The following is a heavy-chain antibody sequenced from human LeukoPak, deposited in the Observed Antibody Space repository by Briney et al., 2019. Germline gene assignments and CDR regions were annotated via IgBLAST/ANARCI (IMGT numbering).Heavy chain of an antibody. Sequence: SETLSLTCTVSGGSISSYYWSWIRQPPGKGLEWIGYIYYSGSTNYNPSLKSRVTISVDTSKNLFSLKLSSVTAADTAVYYCARGPVHYDILTGYFVYFDYWGQGTLVTVSS. CDR2: IYYSGST. CDR1: GGSISSYY. D-gene: IGHD3-9*01. CDR3: ARGPVHYDILTGYFVYFDY. J-gene: IGHJ4*02. V-gene: IGHV4-59*01.